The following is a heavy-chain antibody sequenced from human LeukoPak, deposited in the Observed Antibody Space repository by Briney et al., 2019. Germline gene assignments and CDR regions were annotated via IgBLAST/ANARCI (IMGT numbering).Heavy chain of an antibody. J-gene: IGHJ3*02. CDR1: GGSISSDY. D-gene: IGHD2-8*01. CDR3: ARTDMYYPYDTFAI. CDR2: IYFGGDT. V-gene: IGHV4-39*07. Sequence: SETLSLTCTISGGSISSDYWGWVRQPPGKGGEGRGNIYFGGDTYYNPSLASGGTISIDSSKKHFSLKLTSVTAADTAVYYSARTDMYYPYDTFAIWGQGTMVTVSS.